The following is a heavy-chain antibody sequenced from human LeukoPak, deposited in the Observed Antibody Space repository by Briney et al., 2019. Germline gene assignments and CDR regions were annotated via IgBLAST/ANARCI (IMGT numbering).Heavy chain of an antibody. D-gene: IGHD3-10*01. V-gene: IGHV4-39*01. Sequence: SETLSLTCTVSGGSISSSSYYWGWIRQPPGKGLEWIGSIYFSGSTYYNPSLKSRVTISVDTSKNQFSLKLSSVTAADTAVYYCATVRRGFGESSKYYSYYYMDVWGKGTTVTISS. J-gene: IGHJ6*03. CDR1: GGSISSSSYY. CDR3: ATVRRGFGESSKYYSYYYMDV. CDR2: IYFSGST.